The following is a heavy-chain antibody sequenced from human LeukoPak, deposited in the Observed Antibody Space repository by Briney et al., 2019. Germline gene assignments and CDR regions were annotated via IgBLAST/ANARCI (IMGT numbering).Heavy chain of an antibody. D-gene: IGHD3-22*01. V-gene: IGHV3-9*01. J-gene: IGHJ4*02. CDR2: ISWNSGSM. CDR1: GFTFDDYA. Sequence: PGRSLRLSCAASGFTFDDYAIHWVRQAPGKGLEWVSGISWNSGSMDYADSVKGRFTISRDNSKNTLYLQMNSLRAEDTAVYYCARDGYYDSSGYWAPPDYWGQGTLVTVSS. CDR3: ARDGYYDSSGYWAPPDY.